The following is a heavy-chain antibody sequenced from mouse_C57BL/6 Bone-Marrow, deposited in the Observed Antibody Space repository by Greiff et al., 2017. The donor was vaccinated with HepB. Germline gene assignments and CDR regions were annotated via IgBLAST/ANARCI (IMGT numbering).Heavy chain of an antibody. CDR3: ARAYYYGSSPFAY. CDR2: ISSGSSTI. Sequence: EVQLVESGGGLVKPGGSLKLSCAASGFTFSDYGMHWVRQAPEKGLEWVAYISSGSSTIYYADTVKGRFTISRDNAMNTLFLQMTSLRSEDTAMYYCARAYYYGSSPFAYWGQGTLVTVSA. J-gene: IGHJ3*01. V-gene: IGHV5-17*01. D-gene: IGHD1-1*01. CDR1: GFTFSDYG.